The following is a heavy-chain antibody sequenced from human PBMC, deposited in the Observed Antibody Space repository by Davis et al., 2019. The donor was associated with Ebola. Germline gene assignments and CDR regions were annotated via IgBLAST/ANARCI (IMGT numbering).Heavy chain of an antibody. Sequence: PGGSLRLSCAASGFTFSSYGMHWVRQAPGKGLGWVAVISYDGSNKYYEDSVKGRFTISRDNAKNTLYLQMNSLRAEDTAVYYCARGYSGSYWGQGTLVTVSS. CDR2: ISYDGSNK. CDR1: GFTFSSYG. CDR3: ARGYSGSY. J-gene: IGHJ4*02. V-gene: IGHV3-33*05. D-gene: IGHD1-26*01.